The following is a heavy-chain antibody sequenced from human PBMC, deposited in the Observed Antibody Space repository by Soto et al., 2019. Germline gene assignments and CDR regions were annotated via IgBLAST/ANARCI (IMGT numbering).Heavy chain of an antibody. J-gene: IGHJ6*02. D-gene: IGHD5-12*01. CDR1: GFSFSNYD. CDR3: ARVIYGGWSTIKDYYYYAMDV. V-gene: IGHV3-48*02. CDR2: ISGGGSRI. Sequence: GGSLRLSCAASGFSFSNYDMNWVRQAPGKGLEWLSYISGGGSRIFYADSVKGRFTISRDNAKNSLYLQMNSLRDEDTGVYYCARVIYGGWSTIKDYYYYAMDVWGQGTTVTVSS.